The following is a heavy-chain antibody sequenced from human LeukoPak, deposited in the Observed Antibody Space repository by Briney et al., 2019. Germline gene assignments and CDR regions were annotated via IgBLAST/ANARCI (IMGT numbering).Heavy chain of an antibody. CDR2: IKQDGSEK. CDR1: GFTFSSYW. CDR3: ARDQYDTWSRRGNFDS. Sequence: GGSLRLSCAASGFTFSSYWMSWVRQAPGKGLEWVANIKQDGSEKYYVDSVKGRFTISRDNAKNSLYLQMNSLRAEDTAVYYCARDQYDTWSRRGNFDSWGQGTLVIVSS. V-gene: IGHV3-7*01. D-gene: IGHD3-3*01. J-gene: IGHJ4*02.